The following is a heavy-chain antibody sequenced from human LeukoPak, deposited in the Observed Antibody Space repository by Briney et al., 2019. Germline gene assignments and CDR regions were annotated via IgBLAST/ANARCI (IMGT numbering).Heavy chain of an antibody. CDR3: ARLQRGYSYGFSDY. Sequence: SETLSLTCAVSGYSISSGYYWGWIRQPPGKGLEWIGSIYHSGSTYYNPSLKSRVTISVDTSKNQFSLKLSSVTAADTAVYCCARLQRGYSYGFSDYWGQGTLVTVSS. V-gene: IGHV4-38-2*01. CDR1: GYSISSGYY. D-gene: IGHD5-18*01. CDR2: IYHSGST. J-gene: IGHJ4*02.